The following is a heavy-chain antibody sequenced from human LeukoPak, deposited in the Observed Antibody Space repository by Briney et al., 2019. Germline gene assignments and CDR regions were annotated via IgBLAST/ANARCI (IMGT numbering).Heavy chain of an antibody. Sequence: GGSLRLSCAASGFTVSNNYMSWVRQAPGKGLEWVSVIYSGGSTYYADSVEGRFTISRDNSKNTLYLQMNSLRAEDTAVYYCARGVEDSSSWYDYWGQGTLVTVSS. CDR1: GFTVSNNY. J-gene: IGHJ4*02. CDR2: IYSGGST. D-gene: IGHD6-13*01. V-gene: IGHV3-66*01. CDR3: ARGVEDSSSWYDY.